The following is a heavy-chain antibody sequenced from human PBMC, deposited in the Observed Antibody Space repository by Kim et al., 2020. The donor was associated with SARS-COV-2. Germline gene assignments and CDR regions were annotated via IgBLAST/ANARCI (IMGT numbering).Heavy chain of an antibody. CDR3: ARGGVELISPNSVDV. J-gene: IGHJ6*02. CDR1: GGSFRTYV. Sequence: SVKVSCKVSGGSFRTYVMSWVRQAPGQGLEWMGGIIPLIGTTSYAQKFQGRVTITADVSTTTTYMELSGLRSEDTAVYYCARGGVELISPNSVDVWGQGTPVTVSS. V-gene: IGHV1-69*13. D-gene: IGHD2-21*01. CDR2: IIPLIGTT.